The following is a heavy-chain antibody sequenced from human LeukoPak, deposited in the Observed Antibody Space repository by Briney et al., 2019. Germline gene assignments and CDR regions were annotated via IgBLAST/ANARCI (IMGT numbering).Heavy chain of an antibody. Sequence: PGGSLRLSCAASGFTFSSYGMHWVRQAPGKGLEWVAVISYDGSNKYYADSVKGRFTISRDNSKNTLYLQMNSLRAEDTAVYYCAKMLWQWLVLGAFDYWGQGTLVTVSS. D-gene: IGHD6-19*01. V-gene: IGHV3-30*18. CDR1: GFTFSSYG. CDR2: ISYDGSNK. J-gene: IGHJ4*02. CDR3: AKMLWQWLVLGAFDY.